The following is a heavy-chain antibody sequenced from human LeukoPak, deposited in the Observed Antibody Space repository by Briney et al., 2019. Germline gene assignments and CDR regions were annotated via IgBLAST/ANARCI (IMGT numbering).Heavy chain of an antibody. CDR2: IKSKTDGGTT. J-gene: IGHJ4*02. Sequence: GGALRLSCAASGFTFSNAWLRGVRQAPGKGLEWVGRIKSKTDGGTTDYAAPVKGRVTIPRDDSQNTLYLQLNSLKTEDTAVYYCTTRAGYWGQGTLVTVSS. D-gene: IGHD6-19*01. CDR1: GFTFSNAW. CDR3: TTRAGY. V-gene: IGHV3-15*01.